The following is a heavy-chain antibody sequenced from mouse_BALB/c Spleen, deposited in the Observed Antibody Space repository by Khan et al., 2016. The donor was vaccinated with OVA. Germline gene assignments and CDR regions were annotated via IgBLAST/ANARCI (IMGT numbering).Heavy chain of an antibody. J-gene: IGHJ3*01. CDR3: VGGGKFAY. D-gene: IGHD1-1*02. CDR2: ISTNYGDA. CDR1: GYTFTDYA. Sequence: QIQLVQSGAELVRPGVSVKISCKASGYTFTDYAMHWVQQRHVKSLEWIGVISTNYGDADYNQKFQGKSSMTVDRSSSTVYMELARLTSEDSAIXYCVGGGKFAYWGQGTLVTVSA. V-gene: IGHV1S137*01.